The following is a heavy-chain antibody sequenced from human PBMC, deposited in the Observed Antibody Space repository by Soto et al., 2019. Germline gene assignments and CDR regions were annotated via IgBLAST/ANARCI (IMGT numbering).Heavy chain of an antibody. D-gene: IGHD6-6*01. V-gene: IGHV5-51*01. CDR1: GYIIKNYW. CDR2: IYPGDSDT. CDR3: ARQPIAARPGDY. J-gene: IGHJ4*02. Sequence: GESLKISCKASGYIIKNYWIGWVRQMPGQGLEWMGIIYPGDSDTRYSPSFQGQVTISADKSISTAYLQWSSLKASDTAMYYCARQPIAARPGDYWGQGTLVTVSS.